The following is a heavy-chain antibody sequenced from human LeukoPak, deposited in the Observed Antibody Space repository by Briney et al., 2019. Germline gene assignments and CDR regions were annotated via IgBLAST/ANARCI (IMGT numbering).Heavy chain of an antibody. J-gene: IGHJ4*02. D-gene: IGHD3-10*01. CDR1: GFTFSSYW. V-gene: IGHV3-74*01. CDR2: INSDGSGT. CDR3: ARDRQDGVFDY. Sequence: PGGSLRLSCAASGFTFSSYWMHWVRQAPGKGLVWVSRINSDGSGTSYADSVKGRFTISRDNAKNTLYLQMNSLRAEDTAVYYCARDRQDGVFDYWGQGTLVTVSS.